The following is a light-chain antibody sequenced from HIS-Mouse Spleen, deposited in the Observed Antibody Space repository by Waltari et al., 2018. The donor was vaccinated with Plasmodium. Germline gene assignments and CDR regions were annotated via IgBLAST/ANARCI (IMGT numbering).Light chain of an antibody. CDR2: EGS. J-gene: IGLJ3*02. V-gene: IGLV2-23*01. CDR1: SSAVGSYNL. Sequence: QSALTQPASVSGSPGQSNTIYCTGTSSAVGSYNLVSCYQQHPGKAPKLSVYEGSNRPSGVSNRFSGSKSGNTASLTISGLQAEDEADYYCCSYAGSSTWVFGGGTKLTVL. CDR3: CSYAGSSTWV.